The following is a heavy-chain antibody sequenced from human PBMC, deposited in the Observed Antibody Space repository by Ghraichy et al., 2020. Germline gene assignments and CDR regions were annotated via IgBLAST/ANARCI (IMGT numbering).Heavy chain of an antibody. CDR3: ARDRPHYHDVGTYEASYDFDF. J-gene: IGHJ4*02. D-gene: IGHD5-12*01. V-gene: IGHV1-46*03. Sequence: ASVKVSCKASGYSFSSYYMHWVRQTHGRGLEWMGIINPSAGTTTYPQKFQGRITVTRDTSTGTVYLQLSSLTSEDTAVYFCARDRPHYHDVGTYEASYDFDFGSQGSVVTVSS. CDR2: INPSAGTT. CDR1: GYSFSSYY.